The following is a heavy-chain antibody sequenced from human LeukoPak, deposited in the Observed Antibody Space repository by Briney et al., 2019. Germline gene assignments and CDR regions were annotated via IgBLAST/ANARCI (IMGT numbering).Heavy chain of an antibody. CDR3: AGAFSGWSPKF. CDR1: GLTFGDYW. D-gene: IGHD6-19*01. CDR2: IKHDGSAK. Sequence: GGSLRLSCEASGLTFGDYWMTWVRQAPGKGLECVANIKHDGSAKHYLDSVKGRFTISRDNTKNSLSLQMNSLRVDDTAVYYCAGAFSGWSPKFWGQGTLVTVSS. J-gene: IGHJ4*02. V-gene: IGHV3-7*04.